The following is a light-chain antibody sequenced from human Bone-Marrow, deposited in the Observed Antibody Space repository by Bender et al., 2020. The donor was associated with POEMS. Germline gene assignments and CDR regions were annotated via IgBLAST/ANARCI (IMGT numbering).Light chain of an antibody. CDR2: DVT. Sequence: QSALTQPPSASGSPGQSVTISCTGTSSDVGGYNYVSWYQKNPGKAPKLIIYDVTKRPSGVPDRFSASKSGNTASLTVSGLQAEDEADYYCSSYGGRNNYVVFGGGTKLTVL. V-gene: IGLV2-8*01. CDR3: SSYGGRNNYVV. CDR1: SSDVGGYNY. J-gene: IGLJ2*01.